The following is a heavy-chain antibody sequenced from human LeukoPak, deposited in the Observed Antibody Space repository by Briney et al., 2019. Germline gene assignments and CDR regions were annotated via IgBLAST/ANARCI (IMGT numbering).Heavy chain of an antibody. Sequence: GGSLRLSCVASGFTLSSYAMSWVRQAPGKGLEWVSAISGSGGKTYYADSVKGRFRVSRDNSKNTLYLQMNSLRAEDTAVYYCAKDAHATVTTSYWGQGTLVTVSP. CDR3: AKDAHATVTTSY. V-gene: IGHV3-23*01. J-gene: IGHJ4*02. CDR1: GFTLSSYA. CDR2: ISGSGGKT. D-gene: IGHD4-17*01.